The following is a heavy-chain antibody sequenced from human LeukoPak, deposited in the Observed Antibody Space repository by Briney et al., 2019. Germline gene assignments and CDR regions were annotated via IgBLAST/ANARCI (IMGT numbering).Heavy chain of an antibody. CDR2: ISSSGSTI. Sequence: GGSLGLSCAASGFSFSSYEMNWVRQAPGKGLEWVSYISSSGSTIYYADSVKGRFTISRDNAKNSLYLQMNSLRAEDTAVYYCARDRYDNSGYHDYWGQGTLVTVSA. CDR3: ARDRYDNSGYHDY. D-gene: IGHD3-22*01. V-gene: IGHV3-48*03. J-gene: IGHJ4*02. CDR1: GFSFSSYE.